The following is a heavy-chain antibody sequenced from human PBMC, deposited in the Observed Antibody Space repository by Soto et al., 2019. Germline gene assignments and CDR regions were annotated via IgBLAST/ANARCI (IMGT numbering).Heavy chain of an antibody. J-gene: IGHJ4*02. Sequence: QVQLVQSGTEVKKPGSSVKVSCKASGGTFRNYPINWVRQAPGQGLEWMGSIFPLTDIPDYAQNFQARLTISADKSTSTAYMELSGLTSDDTAMYFCARSTLVVLNYFESWGQGTLVTFSS. CDR3: ARSTLVVLNYFES. CDR2: IFPLTDIP. V-gene: IGHV1-69*02. CDR1: GGTFRNYP. D-gene: IGHD1-1*01.